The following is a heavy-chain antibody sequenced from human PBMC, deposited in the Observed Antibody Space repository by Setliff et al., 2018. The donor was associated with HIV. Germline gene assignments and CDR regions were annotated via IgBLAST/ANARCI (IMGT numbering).Heavy chain of an antibody. CDR3: AHTPVSRNQYFFDY. D-gene: IGHD3-10*01. CDR1: GFSLGTSGVG. CDR2: IYWNANK. J-gene: IGHJ4*02. Sequence: SGPTLVNPTQTLPLTCTFSGFSLGTSGVGVGWIRQPPGKALEWLTVIYWNANKYYSPSLRRRLTVTRDTPKNQVVLTMTNMDPVDTATYFCAHTPVSRNQYFFDYWGQGTLVTVSS. V-gene: IGHV2-5*01.